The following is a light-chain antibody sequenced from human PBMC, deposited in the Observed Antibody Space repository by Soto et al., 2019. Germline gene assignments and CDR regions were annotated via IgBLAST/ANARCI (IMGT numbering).Light chain of an antibody. CDR3: QQRTNWPLT. CDR2: DAS. V-gene: IGKV3-11*01. CDR1: QSVSRY. Sequence: EIVMTQSPATLSVSPLEVATLAFMASQSVSRYLAWYQQRPGQAPRLLIYDASNRATGVPARFSGTGSGTDFTLTISSLEPEDFAVYYCQQRTNWPLTFGGGTKVDIK. J-gene: IGKJ4*01.